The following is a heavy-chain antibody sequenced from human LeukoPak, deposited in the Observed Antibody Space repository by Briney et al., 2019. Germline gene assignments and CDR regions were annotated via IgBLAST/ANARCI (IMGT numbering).Heavy chain of an antibody. D-gene: IGHD7-27*01. CDR3: ARTGAMDPFDY. Sequence: RASVKVSCKASGGTFSSYAISWVRQAPGQGLEWMGGIIPIFGTANYAQKFQGRVTITTDESTSTAYMELSSLRSEDTAVYYCARTGAMDPFDYWGQGTLVTVSS. J-gene: IGHJ4*02. V-gene: IGHV1-69*05. CDR2: IIPIFGTA. CDR1: GGTFSSYA.